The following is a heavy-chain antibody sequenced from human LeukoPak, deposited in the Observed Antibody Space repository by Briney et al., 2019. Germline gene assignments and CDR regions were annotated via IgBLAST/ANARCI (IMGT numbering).Heavy chain of an antibody. J-gene: IGHJ4*02. CDR1: AGSFSGFY. D-gene: IGHD5-18*01. CDR2: INHSGST. V-gene: IGHV4-34*01. CDR3: ARLPPRIQLWSPLDY. Sequence: SETLSLTCAVYAGSFSGFYWGWIRPPPGKGLEWMGEINHSGSTNYNPSLKSRVTISVDTSKNQFSLKLSSVTAADTAVYYCARLPPRIQLWSPLDYWGQGTLVTVSS.